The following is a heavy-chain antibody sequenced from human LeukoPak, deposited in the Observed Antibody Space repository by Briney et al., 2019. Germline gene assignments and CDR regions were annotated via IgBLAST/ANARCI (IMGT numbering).Heavy chain of an antibody. V-gene: IGHV3-23*01. CDR1: GFTFDDSA. CDR3: TKDPLDY. CDR2: ISGGAGGA. Sequence: GGSLRLSCAASGFTFDDSAMHWVRQAPGKGLEWVSGISGGAGGAFYSDPVQGRFTISRDSPKNTLYLQMNSLRVEDTAVYYCTKDPLDYWGQGTLVTVSS. J-gene: IGHJ4*02.